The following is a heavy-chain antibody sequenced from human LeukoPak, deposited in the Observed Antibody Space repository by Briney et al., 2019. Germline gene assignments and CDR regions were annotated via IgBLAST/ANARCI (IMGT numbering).Heavy chain of an antibody. CDR1: GFTFSSYG. CDR2: ISYDGSNK. CDR3: ARDPLHWNDGVDDSFDI. J-gene: IGHJ3*02. V-gene: IGHV3-30*03. Sequence: GGSLGLSCAASGFTFSSYGMHWVRQAPGKGLEWVAVISYDGSNKYYADSVKGRFTISRDNSKNTLYLQMNSLRVEDTAVYYCARDPLHWNDGVDDSFDIWGQGTMVTVSS. D-gene: IGHD1-1*01.